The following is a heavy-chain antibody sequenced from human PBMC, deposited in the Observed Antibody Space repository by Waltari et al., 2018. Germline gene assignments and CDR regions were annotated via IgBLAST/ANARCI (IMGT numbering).Heavy chain of an antibody. CDR2: INHSGST. Sequence: QVQLQQWGAGLLKPSETLSLTCAVYGGAFSGYYWSGIRQPPGKGLEWIGEINHSGSTNYNPSLKSRVTISVDTSKNQFSLKLSSVTAADTAVYYCATAHSSTSCPRRWGQGTLVTVSS. CDR3: ATAHSSTSCPRR. V-gene: IGHV4-34*01. J-gene: IGHJ4*02. CDR1: GGAFSGYY. D-gene: IGHD2-2*01.